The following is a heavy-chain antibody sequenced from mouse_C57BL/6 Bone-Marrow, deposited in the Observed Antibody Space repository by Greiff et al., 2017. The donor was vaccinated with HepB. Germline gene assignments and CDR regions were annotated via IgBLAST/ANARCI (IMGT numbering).Heavy chain of an antibody. D-gene: IGHD1-1*01. CDR1: GYTFTDYY. V-gene: IGHV1-26*01. CDR2: INPNNGGT. J-gene: IGHJ2*01. Sequence: EVQLVESGPELVKPGASVKISCKASGYTFTDYYMNWVKQSHGKSLEWIGDINPNNGGTSYNQKFKGKATLTVDKSSSTAYMELRSLTSEDSAVYYCARRHLYYYGSSYYFDYGGQGTTLTVSS. CDR3: ARRHLYYYGSSYYFDY.